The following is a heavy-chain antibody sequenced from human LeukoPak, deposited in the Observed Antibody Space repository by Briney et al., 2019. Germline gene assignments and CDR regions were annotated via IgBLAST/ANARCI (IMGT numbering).Heavy chain of an antibody. V-gene: IGHV4-30-4*01. J-gene: IGHJ5*02. Sequence: SQTLSLTCTVSGGSISSGDYYWSWIRQPPGKGLEWVGYIYYSGSTYYNPSLKSRVTISVDTSKNQFSLKLSSVTAADPAVYYCARALCGGDCYGILLRFDPWGQGTLVTVSS. CDR1: GGSISSGDYY. D-gene: IGHD2-21*02. CDR3: ARALCGGDCYGILLRFDP. CDR2: IYYSGST.